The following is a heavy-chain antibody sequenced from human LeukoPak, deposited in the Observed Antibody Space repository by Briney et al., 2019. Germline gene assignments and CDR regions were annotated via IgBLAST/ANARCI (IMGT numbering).Heavy chain of an antibody. J-gene: IGHJ5*02. V-gene: IGHV1-69*13. Sequence: SGKVSCKASGGTFSINAISWVRQAPGQGLEWMGGIIPIFGTANYAQKFQGRVTITADESTSTAYMELSSLRSEDTAVYYCARVMITFGGVSQNWFDPWGQGTLVTVSS. CDR2: IIPIFGTA. CDR3: ARVMITFGGVSQNWFDP. D-gene: IGHD3-16*01. CDR1: GGTFSINA.